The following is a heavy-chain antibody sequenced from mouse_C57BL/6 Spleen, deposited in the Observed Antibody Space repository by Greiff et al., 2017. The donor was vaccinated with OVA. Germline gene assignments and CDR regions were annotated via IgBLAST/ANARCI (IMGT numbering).Heavy chain of an antibody. CDR2: IWSGGST. CDR3: ARRDGLLYAMDY. V-gene: IGHV2-2*01. CDR1: GFSLTSYG. J-gene: IGHJ4*01. D-gene: IGHD2-3*01. Sequence: QVHVKQSGPGLVQPSQSLSITCTVSGFSLTSYGVHWVRQSPGKGLEWLGVIWSGGSTDYNAAFISRLSISKDNSKSQVFFKMNSLQADDTAIYYCARRDGLLYAMDYWGQGTSVTVSS.